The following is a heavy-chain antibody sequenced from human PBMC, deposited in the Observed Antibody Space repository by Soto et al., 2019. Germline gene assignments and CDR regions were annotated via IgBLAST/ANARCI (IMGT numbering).Heavy chain of an antibody. Sequence: PGGSLKISCKGSGYSFGHYWIAWVRQTPGKGLEWMGLIYPDYSDTRYSPSFQGQVTISADKSVNTAYLQWNNLKASDTAIYYCARRPNDDVLTGYYFDSWGQGALVTVS. CDR3: ARRPNDDVLTGYYFDS. CDR2: IYPDYSDT. J-gene: IGHJ4*02. CDR1: GYSFGHYW. D-gene: IGHD3-9*01. V-gene: IGHV5-51*01.